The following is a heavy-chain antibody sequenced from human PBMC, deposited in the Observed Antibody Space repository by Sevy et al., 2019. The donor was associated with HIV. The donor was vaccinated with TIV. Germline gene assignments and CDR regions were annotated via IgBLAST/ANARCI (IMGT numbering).Heavy chain of an antibody. CDR2: IYPDDSDI. V-gene: IGHV5-51*01. J-gene: IGHJ4*02. CDR3: ARRVYDSTGYPQYIFDY. Sequence: GESLKISCKASGYRFTSYWIGWVRQMPGKGLEWMGIIYPDDSDIRYSPSFQGQVTISADKSISTAYLQWRSRKASDTAMYFCARRVYDSTGYPQYIFDYWGQGTQVTVSS. D-gene: IGHD3-22*01. CDR1: GYRFTSYW.